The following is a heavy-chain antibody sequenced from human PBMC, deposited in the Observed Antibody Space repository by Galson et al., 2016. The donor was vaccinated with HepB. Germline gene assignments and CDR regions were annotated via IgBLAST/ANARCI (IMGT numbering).Heavy chain of an antibody. Sequence: SETLSLTCGVYGGSFSSYYWNWLRQAPGKGLEWIGEINHSGSTNYNPSLKSRVTISVDPSKKQFSLNLTSVTAADTAVYFCATDVVVTATDGFDFWGQGTMVPVSS. CDR1: GGSFSSYY. CDR3: ATDVVVTATDGFDF. J-gene: IGHJ3*01. D-gene: IGHD2-21*02. V-gene: IGHV4-34*01. CDR2: INHSGST.